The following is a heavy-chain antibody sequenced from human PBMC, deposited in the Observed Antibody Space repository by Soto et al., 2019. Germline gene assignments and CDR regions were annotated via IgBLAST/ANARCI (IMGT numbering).Heavy chain of an antibody. D-gene: IGHD2-8*02. CDR3: ARGDWWLFDY. V-gene: IGHV1-3*05. Sequence: QVQLVQSGAEEKKPGASVKVSCKASGYTYTSYAIHWVRQAPGQRLEWMGWINAGNGNTKYSQKFQGRVTITRDTSASTAYMELSSLKSEDTAVYYCARGDWWLFDYWGQGTLVTVSS. CDR2: INAGNGNT. J-gene: IGHJ4*02. CDR1: GYTYTSYA.